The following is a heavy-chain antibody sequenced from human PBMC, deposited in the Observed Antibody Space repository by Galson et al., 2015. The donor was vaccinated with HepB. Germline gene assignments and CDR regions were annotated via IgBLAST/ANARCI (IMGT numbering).Heavy chain of an antibody. V-gene: IGHV3-7*01. CDR3: ARDVVPRGIHYVGMAV. J-gene: IGHJ6*02. CDR1: EFTFSDSW. D-gene: IGHD2-21*01. CDR2: VKYEGRAK. Sequence: SLRLPCAASEFTFSDSWMSWVRQAPGKGLAWVAQVKYEGRAKYYVDSATGRFTISRDNAKNSMYLQMNSLRAEDTAVYYCARDVVPRGIHYVGMAVWGQGTTVTVS.